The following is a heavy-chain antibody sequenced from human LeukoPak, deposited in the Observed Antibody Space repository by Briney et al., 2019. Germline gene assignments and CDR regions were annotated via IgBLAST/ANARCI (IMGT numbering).Heavy chain of an antibody. D-gene: IGHD2-2*01. Sequence: PGGSLRLSCAASGFIFSSYWMSWVRQAPGKGLEWVANIKQDGSEKYYVDSVKGRFTISRDNAKNSLYLQMNSLRAEDTAVYYCAREAYCSSTSCYPDYWGQGTLVTVSS. CDR3: AREAYCSSTSCYPDY. CDR1: GFIFSSYW. CDR2: IKQDGSEK. V-gene: IGHV3-7*01. J-gene: IGHJ4*02.